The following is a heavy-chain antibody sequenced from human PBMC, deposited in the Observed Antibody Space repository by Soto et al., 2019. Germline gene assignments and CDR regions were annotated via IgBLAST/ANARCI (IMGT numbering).Heavy chain of an antibody. CDR2: IKPDGSDK. J-gene: IGHJ5*02. D-gene: IGHD1-20*01. CDR3: ARDNRITGIVAEIDL. Sequence: GGSLRLSCAASGFTFSNHWMTWVRQAPGKGLEWVANIKPDGSDKYYVDSVKGRFTISRDNAKNSLYLQINSLRAEDTAVYYCARDNRITGIVAEIDLWGRGTLVTVSS. V-gene: IGHV3-7*01. CDR1: GFTFSNHW.